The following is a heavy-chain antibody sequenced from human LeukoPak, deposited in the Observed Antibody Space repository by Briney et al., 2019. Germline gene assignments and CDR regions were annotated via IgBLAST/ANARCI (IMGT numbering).Heavy chain of an antibody. J-gene: IGHJ4*02. CDR1: GDSLSGYH. CDR3: ASGSYGDFLFDY. Sequence: SQTLSLTCGVFGDSLSGYHWTYISPPPGKGLEWIGEINRSGNTNYNPSLKSRVTISLDTSKNQFSLKLSSVTAADTAVYYCASGSYGDFLFDYWGQGTLVTVSS. V-gene: IGHV4-34*01. D-gene: IGHD4-17*01. CDR2: INRSGNT.